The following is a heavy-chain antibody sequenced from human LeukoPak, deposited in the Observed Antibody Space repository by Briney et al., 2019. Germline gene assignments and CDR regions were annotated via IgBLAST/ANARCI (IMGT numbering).Heavy chain of an antibody. Sequence: GGSLRLSCAASGFTFRSYGMNWVRQAPGKGLEWVSAISASGDRTYYADSVQGRFTISRDNSKNTLYLQMNSLRAEDTAVYYCVRLYDDYTNGHFDSWGQGTLVTVSS. CDR1: GFTFRSYG. V-gene: IGHV3-23*01. J-gene: IGHJ4*02. CDR2: ISASGDRT. CDR3: VRLYDDYTNGHFDS. D-gene: IGHD4-11*01.